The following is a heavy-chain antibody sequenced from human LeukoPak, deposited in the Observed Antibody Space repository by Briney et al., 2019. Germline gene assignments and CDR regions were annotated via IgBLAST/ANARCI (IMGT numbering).Heavy chain of an antibody. CDR2: IYYSGST. V-gene: IGHV4-59*01. J-gene: IGHJ3*02. CDR1: GGSISSYD. Sequence: PSETLCLTCAVSGGSISSYDMSWIRQPPGKGLEWIAYIYYSGSTNYNTSPKSRVTISVDTSKNQLSLKLSSVTAADTGVYYCARWGVVAALREDAFDIWGQGTMVTVSS. D-gene: IGHD2-15*01. CDR3: ARWGVVAALREDAFDI.